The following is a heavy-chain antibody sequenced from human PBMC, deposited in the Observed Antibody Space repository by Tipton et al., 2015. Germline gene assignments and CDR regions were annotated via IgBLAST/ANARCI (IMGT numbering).Heavy chain of an antibody. J-gene: IGHJ4*02. CDR2: MSFAGNT. CDR1: GGSFSGYY. CDR3: AKTHGAYDWYLDH. Sequence: TLSLTCAVYGGSFSGYYWSWIRQSPGTGLEWIGSMSFAGNTYYNPSLRSRVTISVDTSKNQFSLNLRSVTAADTAVYFCAKTHGAYDWYLDHWGQGTLVTVSS. D-gene: IGHD5-12*01. V-gene: IGHV4-34*01.